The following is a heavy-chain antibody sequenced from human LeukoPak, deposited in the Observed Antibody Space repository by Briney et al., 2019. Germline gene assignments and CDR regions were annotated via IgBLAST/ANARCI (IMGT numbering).Heavy chain of an antibody. CDR1: GYTFSGYY. CDR2: INPNSGGT. CDR3: ARAKGAVDHNWFDP. D-gene: IGHD6-19*01. V-gene: IGHV1-2*06. Sequence: ASVKVSCKASGYTFSGYYIHWVRQVPGQGLEWMGRINPNSGGTNSAQKFQGRVTMTGDTSISTAYMELSRLRFDDTAVYYCARAKGAVDHNWFDPWGQGTLVTVSS. J-gene: IGHJ5*02.